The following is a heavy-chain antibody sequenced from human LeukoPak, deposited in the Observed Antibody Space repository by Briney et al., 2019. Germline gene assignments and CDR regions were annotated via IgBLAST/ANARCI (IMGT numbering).Heavy chain of an antibody. V-gene: IGHV4-59*01. CDR1: GGSISSYY. J-gene: IGHJ4*02. CDR2: IYYSGST. Sequence: KSSETLSLTCTVSGGSISSYYWSWIRQPPGKGLEWIGYIYYSGSTNYNPSLKSRVTISVDTSKNQFSLKLSSVTAADTAVYYCARGQGPYYYDSTGYDYWGQGTLVTLSS. CDR3: ARGQGPYYYDSTGYDY. D-gene: IGHD3-22*01.